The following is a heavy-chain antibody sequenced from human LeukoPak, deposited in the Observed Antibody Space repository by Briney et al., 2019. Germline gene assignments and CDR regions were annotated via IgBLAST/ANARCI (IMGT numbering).Heavy chain of an antibody. V-gene: IGHV3-23*01. Sequence: GGSLRLSCAASGFTLSSSAMSWVRRAPGKGLEWVSSISSSGSNTYYADSVKGRFTISRDNSKNTLFLQMNSLRAEDTAMYYCAKGEGITMIVVVIPFDPWGQGTLVTVSS. D-gene: IGHD3-22*01. CDR2: ISSSGSNT. CDR3: AKGEGITMIVVVIPFDP. CDR1: GFTLSSSA. J-gene: IGHJ5*02.